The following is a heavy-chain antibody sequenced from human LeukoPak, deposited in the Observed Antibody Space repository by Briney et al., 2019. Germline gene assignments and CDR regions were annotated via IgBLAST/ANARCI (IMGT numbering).Heavy chain of an antibody. Sequence: SETLSLTCTVSGGSISSYYWSWIRQPPGKGLEWIGYIYYSGSTNYNPSLKSRVTISVDTSKNQFSLKLSSVTAADTAVYYCARVFYGFGELFYHFDYWGQGTLVTVSS. CDR1: GGSISSYY. V-gene: IGHV4-59*01. CDR2: IYYSGST. J-gene: IGHJ4*02. D-gene: IGHD3-10*01. CDR3: ARVFYGFGELFYHFDY.